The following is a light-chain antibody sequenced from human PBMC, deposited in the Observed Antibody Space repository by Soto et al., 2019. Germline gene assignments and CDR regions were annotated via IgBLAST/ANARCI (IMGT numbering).Light chain of an antibody. CDR1: QSVSIW. CDR3: QQYDSLPLT. Sequence: DIQMTQSPSTLSASEGDRVTISCRASQSVSIWLAWYQQKPGRAPKLLIYDASNLQTGVPSRFSGSGSGTDFTFTINTLQPEDFATYCCQQYDSLPLTFGGGTKVDIK. J-gene: IGKJ4*01. V-gene: IGKV1-5*01. CDR2: DAS.